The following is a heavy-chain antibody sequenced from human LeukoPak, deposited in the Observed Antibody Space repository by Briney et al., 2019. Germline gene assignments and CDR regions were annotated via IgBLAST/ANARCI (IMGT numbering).Heavy chain of an antibody. Sequence: GGSLRLSCAASGFTFSSYSMNWVRQAPGKGLEWVSSISSSSSYIYYADSVKGRFTISRDNAKNSLYLQMNSLRAEDTAVYYCARAALGLLDPFDYWGQGTLVTVSS. CDR3: ARAALGLLDPFDY. J-gene: IGHJ4*02. D-gene: IGHD3-3*01. V-gene: IGHV3-21*01. CDR2: ISSSSSYI. CDR1: GFTFSSYS.